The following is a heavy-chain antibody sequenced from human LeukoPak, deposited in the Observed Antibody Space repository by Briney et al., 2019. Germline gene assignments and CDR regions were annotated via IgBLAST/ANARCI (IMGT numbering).Heavy chain of an antibody. J-gene: IGHJ4*02. D-gene: IGHD1-26*01. V-gene: IGHV3-23*01. CDR1: GFTFSSYA. CDR2: ISGSGGSP. CDR3: AKIVAISGRPREGFDY. Sequence: GGSLRLSCAASGFTFSSYAMSWVRQAPGKGLEWVSAISGSGGSPYYADSVKGRFTISRDNSKNTLHLQMNSLRAEDTAVYYCAKIVAISGRPREGFDYWGQGTLVTVSS.